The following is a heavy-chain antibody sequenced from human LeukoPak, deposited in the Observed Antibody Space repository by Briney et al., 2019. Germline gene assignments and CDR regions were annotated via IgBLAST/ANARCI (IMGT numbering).Heavy chain of an antibody. CDR2: VYHSGST. CDR3: ARVIAARRAGDYYYYMDV. V-gene: IGHV4-38-2*02. D-gene: IGHD6-6*01. Sequence: SETLSLTCTVSGYSISSGYYWGWIRQPPGKGLEWIGSVYHSGSTYYNPSLKSRVTISVDTSKNQFSLKLSSVTAADTAVYYCARVIAARRAGDYYYYMDVWGKGTTVTVSS. J-gene: IGHJ6*03. CDR1: GYSISSGYY.